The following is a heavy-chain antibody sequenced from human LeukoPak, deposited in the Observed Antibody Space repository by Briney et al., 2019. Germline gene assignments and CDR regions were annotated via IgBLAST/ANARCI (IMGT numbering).Heavy chain of an antibody. CDR2: MYYSGST. J-gene: IGHJ4*02. Sequence: SETLSLTCSVSGGSISSSGYYWGWIRQPPGKGLEWIGSMYYSGSTYYNPSLKSRVTLSVDTSKNQFSLSLNSVTAADTAVYYCARAQGFNSDAPHFDYWGQGTLVTVSS. V-gene: IGHV4-39*07. D-gene: IGHD4-23*01. CDR1: GGSISSSGYY. CDR3: ARAQGFNSDAPHFDY.